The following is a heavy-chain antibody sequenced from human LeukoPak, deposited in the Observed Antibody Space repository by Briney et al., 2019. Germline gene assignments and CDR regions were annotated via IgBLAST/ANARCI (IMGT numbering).Heavy chain of an antibody. V-gene: IGHV4-4*02. D-gene: IGHD3-10*01. J-gene: IGHJ4*02. CDR2: IYHSGST. CDR3: ARDRYGSGSYKDY. Sequence: PSGTLALTCAVSGGSISSSNWWSWVRQPPGKGLEWIEEIYHSGSTNYTPSLKSRVTISVDKSKNQFSLKLSSVTAADTAVYYCARDRYGSGSYKDYWGQGTLVTVSS. CDR1: GGSISSSNW.